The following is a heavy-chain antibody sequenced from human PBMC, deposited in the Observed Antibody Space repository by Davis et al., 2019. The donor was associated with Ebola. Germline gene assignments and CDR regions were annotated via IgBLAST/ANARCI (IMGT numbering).Heavy chain of an antibody. Sequence: GGSLGLSCAASGFIFSSYGMSWVRQAPGKGLEWVSVIYDQSTAYADAVRGRFIISRDKSNNTLYLEMSSLRVDDTAVYYCATTQWLREFDNWGQGTLVTVSS. D-gene: IGHD6-19*01. J-gene: IGHJ4*02. CDR2: IYDQST. CDR1: GFIFSSYG. CDR3: ATTQWLREFDN. V-gene: IGHV3-53*05.